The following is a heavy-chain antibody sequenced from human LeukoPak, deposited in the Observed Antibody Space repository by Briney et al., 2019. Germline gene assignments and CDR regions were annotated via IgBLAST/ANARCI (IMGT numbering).Heavy chain of an antibody. Sequence: GGSLRLSCAVSGFTFSNEAMGWVRQLRGGGLEWVSTISPGGGTTYYAESMKGRFTISRDNSKSTLYLEMNSLRVEDTAVYYCTKVRSGSSNWALRVFDYWGQGTLVTVSS. CDR1: GFTFSNEA. J-gene: IGHJ4*02. CDR2: ISPGGGTT. D-gene: IGHD4-11*01. CDR3: TKVRSGSSNWALRVFDY. V-gene: IGHV3-23*01.